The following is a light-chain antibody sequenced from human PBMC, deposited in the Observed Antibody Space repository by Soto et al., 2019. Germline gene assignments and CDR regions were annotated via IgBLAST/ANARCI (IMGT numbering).Light chain of an antibody. Sequence: QSALTQPASVSGSPGQSITISCTGTSSDVGGYNYLSWYQQHPGKAPKVMIYEVSNRPSGVSNRFSGSKSGNTASLTISWLQAEDEVDYFCSLYTTCGTPVFGGGNKLTVL. J-gene: IGLJ3*02. CDR3: SLYTTCGTPV. CDR1: SSDVGGYNY. CDR2: EVS. V-gene: IGLV2-14*01.